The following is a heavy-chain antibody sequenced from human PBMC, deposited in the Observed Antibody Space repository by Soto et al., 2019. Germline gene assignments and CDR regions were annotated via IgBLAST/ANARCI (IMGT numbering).Heavy chain of an antibody. V-gene: IGHV5-51*01. J-gene: IGHJ3*02. CDR3: ARPLGLNTAVSPAALDI. CDR2: IHLVDSDT. CDR1: GYSFNNYW. D-gene: IGHD1-20*01. Sequence: KISCKGSGYSFNNYWIGWVRQMPGKRLEWMGIIHLVDSDTRYSPSFQGQVTISADKSIITAYLQWSSLKASDTAMYSCARPLGLNTAVSPAALDIWGQGTMVTVS.